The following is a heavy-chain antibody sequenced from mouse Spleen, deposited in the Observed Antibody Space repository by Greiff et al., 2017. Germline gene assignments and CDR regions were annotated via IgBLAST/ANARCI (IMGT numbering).Heavy chain of an antibody. CDR2: INPNNGGT. CDR3: ARFYGTLYYYAMDY. CDR1: GYTFTDYN. J-gene: IGHJ4*01. V-gene: IGHV1-18*01. D-gene: IGHD1-1*01. Sequence: EVKLMESGPELVKPGASVKIPCKASGYTFTDYNMDWVKQSHGKSLEWIGDINPNNGGTIYNQKFKGKATLTVDKSSSTAYMELRSLTSEDTAVYYCARFYGTLYYYAMDYWGQGTSVTVSS.